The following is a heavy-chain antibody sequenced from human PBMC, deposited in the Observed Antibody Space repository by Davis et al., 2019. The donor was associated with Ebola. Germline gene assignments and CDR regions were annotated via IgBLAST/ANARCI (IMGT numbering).Heavy chain of an antibody. J-gene: IGHJ6*02. CDR1: GGSISSHY. V-gene: IGHV4-59*11. D-gene: IGHD1-1*01. Sequence: SETLSLTCTVSGGSISSHYWSWLRQPPGKGLEWIGYIYSSGSTKYHPSLTSRVTVSLDTSRNQFSLRLTSVTSEDTATYYCARGTYTTGRDYYSYYVMDVWGQGTTVTVSS. CDR3: ARGTYTTGRDYYSYYVMDV. CDR2: IYSSGST.